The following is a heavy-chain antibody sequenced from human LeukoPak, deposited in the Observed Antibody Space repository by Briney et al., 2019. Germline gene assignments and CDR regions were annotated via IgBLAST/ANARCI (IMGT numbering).Heavy chain of an antibody. CDR3: ARENPIAAAGWFDP. J-gene: IGHJ5*02. D-gene: IGHD6-13*01. CDR2: IYYSGST. V-gene: IGHV4-59*01. Sequence: SETLSLTCAVYGGSFSGYYWSWIRQPPGKGLEWIGYIYYSGSTNYNPSLKSRVTISVDTSTNQFSLRLSSVTAADTAVYYCARENPIAAAGWFDPWGQGTLVTVSS. CDR1: GGSFSGYY.